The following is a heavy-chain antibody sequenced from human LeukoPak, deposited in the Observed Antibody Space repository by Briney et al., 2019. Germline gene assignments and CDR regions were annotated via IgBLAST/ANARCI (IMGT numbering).Heavy chain of an antibody. CDR2: IYYSGRT. J-gene: IGHJ2*01. D-gene: IGHD1-26*01. V-gene: IGHV4-59*01. CDR3: ARHPEGEVLPWYFDL. CDR1: GGSISSYY. Sequence: SETLSLTCSVSGGSISSYYWSWIRQPPGRGLEWIGYIYYSGRTSYNPSLKSRVTISVDTSKNQFSLRLSSVTAADTAVYYCARHPEGEVLPWYFDLWGRGTLVTVSS.